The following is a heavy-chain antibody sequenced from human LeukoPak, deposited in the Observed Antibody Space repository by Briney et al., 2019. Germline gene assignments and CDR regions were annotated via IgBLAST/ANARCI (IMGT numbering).Heavy chain of an antibody. CDR2: IVVGSGNT. CDR3: AASSSGWYLGDY. J-gene: IGHJ4*02. CDR1: GFTFTSSA. V-gene: IGHV1-58*02. Sequence: SVKASCKASGFTFTSSAMQWVRQARGQRLEWIGWIVVGSGNTNYAQKFQERVTITRDMSTSTAYMELSSLRSEDTAVYYCAASSSGWYLGDYWGQGTLVTVSS. D-gene: IGHD6-19*01.